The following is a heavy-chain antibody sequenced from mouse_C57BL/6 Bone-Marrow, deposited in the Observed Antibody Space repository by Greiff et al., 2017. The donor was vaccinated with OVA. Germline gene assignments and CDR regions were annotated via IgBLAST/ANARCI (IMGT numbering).Heavy chain of an antibody. D-gene: IGHD3-2*02. J-gene: IGHJ2*01. CDR3: ARRELSPYYFDY. V-gene: IGHV5-6*01. Sequence: VQLKQSGGDLVKPGGSLKLSCAASGFTFSSYGMSWVRQTPDKRLEWVATISSGGSYTYYPDSVKGRFTISRDNAKNTLYLQMSSLKSEDTAMYYCARRELSPYYFDYWGQGTTLTVSS. CDR1: GFTFSSYG. CDR2: ISSGGSYT.